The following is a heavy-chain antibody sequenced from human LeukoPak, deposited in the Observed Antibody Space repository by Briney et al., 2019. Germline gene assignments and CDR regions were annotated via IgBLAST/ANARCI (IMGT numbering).Heavy chain of an antibody. CDR1: GGSISSSNYY. J-gene: IGHJ4*02. CDR2: MYYSGTT. V-gene: IGHV4-39*01. CDR3: AVTATPGHYFDC. D-gene: IGHD2-15*01. Sequence: PSETLSLTCTVSGGSISSSNYYWGWIRQPPGKGLEWIGSMYYSGTTYYNPSLKSRVTISVDTSKNQFSLKLSSLTAADTAVYYCAVTATPGHYFDCWGQGSLVTVSS.